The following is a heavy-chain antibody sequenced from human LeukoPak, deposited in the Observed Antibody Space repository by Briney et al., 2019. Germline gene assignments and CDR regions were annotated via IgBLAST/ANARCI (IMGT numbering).Heavy chain of an antibody. Sequence: ASVKVSCKASGYTFTGYYIHWVRQAPGQGLEWMGWINPNSGGTNYAQKFQGRVTMTRDTSISTAYMELSRLRSDDTAMYYCATAWGQRLAGNDYWGQGTLVTVSS. J-gene: IGHJ4*02. CDR1: GYTFTGYY. CDR2: INPNSGGT. CDR3: ATAWGQRLAGNDY. D-gene: IGHD6-25*01. V-gene: IGHV1-2*02.